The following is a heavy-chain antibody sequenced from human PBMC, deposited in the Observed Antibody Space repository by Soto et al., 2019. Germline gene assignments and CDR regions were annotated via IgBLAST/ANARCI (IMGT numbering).Heavy chain of an antibody. CDR1: SYTFTNFG. Sequence: QVQVVQYGDEVKKPGASVKVSCMASSYTFTNFGFSWVRQAHGQGVEWMGWISGYNGNTKYAEKFQGRVTMTTDTSTSTAHMELRSLRSDDTAVYYCAREGQAPYYYYGMDVWGQGTAVTVSS. J-gene: IGHJ6*02. CDR3: AREGQAPYYYYGMDV. CDR2: ISGYNGNT. V-gene: IGHV1-18*01.